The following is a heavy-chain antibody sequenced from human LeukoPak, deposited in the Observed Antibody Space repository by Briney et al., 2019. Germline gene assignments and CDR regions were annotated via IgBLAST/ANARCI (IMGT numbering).Heavy chain of an antibody. D-gene: IGHD6-13*01. V-gene: IGHV3-21*01. CDR3: ARDLRIAAAGIFDS. J-gene: IGHJ4*02. CDR2: ILGSSNYI. CDR1: GFTFTNSI. Sequence: PGGSLRLSCAASGFTFTNSIMNWVRQAPGKGLEWVSSILGSSNYIYYADSVMGRFTISRDNAKNSLYLQMNSLRAEDTAVYYCARDLRIAAAGIFDSWGQGTQVTVAS.